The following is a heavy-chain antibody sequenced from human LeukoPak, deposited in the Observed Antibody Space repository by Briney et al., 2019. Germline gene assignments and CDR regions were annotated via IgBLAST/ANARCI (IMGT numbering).Heavy chain of an antibody. CDR2: ISYDGSNK. V-gene: IGHV3-30-3*01. D-gene: IGHD6-19*01. CDR1: GFTFSSYA. J-gene: IGHJ4*02. Sequence: GGSLRLSCAASGFTFSSYAMHWVRQAPGKGLEWVAVISYDGSNKYYADSVKGRFTISRDNSKNTLYLQMNSLRAEDTAVYYCARGGSFPIAVAGIDYWGQGTLVTVSS. CDR3: ARGGSFPIAVAGIDY.